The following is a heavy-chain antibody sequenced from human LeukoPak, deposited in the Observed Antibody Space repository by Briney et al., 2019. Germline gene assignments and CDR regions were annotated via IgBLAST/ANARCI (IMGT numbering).Heavy chain of an antibody. CDR1: GFTFSSYW. CDR2: IKQDGSEK. J-gene: IGHJ4*02. D-gene: IGHD1-26*01. Sequence: GGSLRLSCAASGFTFSSYWMSWVRQAPGKGLEWVANIKQDGSEKYYVDSVKGRYTISRDNAKNSLYLQMNSLRVGDTAVYYCAKDQSGSGDLFDYWGQGTLVTVSS. CDR3: AKDQSGSGDLFDY. V-gene: IGHV3-7*03.